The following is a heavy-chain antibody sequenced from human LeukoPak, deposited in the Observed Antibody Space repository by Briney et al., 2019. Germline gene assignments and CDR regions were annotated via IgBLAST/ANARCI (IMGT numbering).Heavy chain of an antibody. Sequence: GGSLRLSCAASGFTFSTYWMHWVRHVPGKGLVWVSRINSDETRINYADSGKGRFTISRDNAKNMLYLQMNSLRAEDTAVYYCAKDEGSGSSLDYWGQGTLVTVSS. CDR1: GFTFSTYW. V-gene: IGHV3-74*01. CDR2: INSDETRI. D-gene: IGHD3-10*01. CDR3: AKDEGSGSSLDY. J-gene: IGHJ4*02.